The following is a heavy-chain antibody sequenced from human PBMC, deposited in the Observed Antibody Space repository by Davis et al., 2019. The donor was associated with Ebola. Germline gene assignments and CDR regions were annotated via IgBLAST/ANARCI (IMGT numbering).Heavy chain of an antibody. V-gene: IGHV1-18*01. CDR1: GYTFTRYG. Sequence: AASVKVSCKASGYTFTRYGITWVRQAPGQGLEWMAWISAYNGKTNYAQKFQGRVTMTTDTSTSTAYMELRSLRSDDTAVYYCARDIAIIRGGWFDHWGQGTLVSVSS. D-gene: IGHD3-16*02. CDR3: ARDIAIIRGGWFDH. J-gene: IGHJ5*02. CDR2: ISAYNGKT.